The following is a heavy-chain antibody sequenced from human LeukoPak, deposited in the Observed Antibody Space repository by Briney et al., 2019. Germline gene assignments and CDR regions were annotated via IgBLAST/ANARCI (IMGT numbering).Heavy chain of an antibody. Sequence: ASVKVSCKASGYTFTNYDIMWVRQATGQGPEWMGWMNSNSGNTGYAQKFQGRVTMTRNTSISTAYMELSSLRSEDTAVYYCATRLERRSFRDWGQGTLVTVSS. CDR3: ATRLERRSFRD. CDR2: MNSNSGNT. CDR1: GYTFTNYD. V-gene: IGHV1-8*01. D-gene: IGHD1-1*01. J-gene: IGHJ4*02.